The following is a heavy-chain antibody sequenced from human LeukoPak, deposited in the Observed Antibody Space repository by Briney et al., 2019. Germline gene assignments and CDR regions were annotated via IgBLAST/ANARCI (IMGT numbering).Heavy chain of an antibody. CDR2: IYHSGST. CDR3: ARDTSPPY. Sequence: WETLSLTCTVSGGSVSRYYWSWIRQPPGKGLEWIGYIYHSGSTSYNPSLKSRVTIPVDTSKTQFSLKLSSVTAADTAVYYCARDTSPPYWGQGTLVTVSS. CDR1: GGSVSRYY. D-gene: IGHD2-2*01. V-gene: IGHV4-59*02. J-gene: IGHJ4*02.